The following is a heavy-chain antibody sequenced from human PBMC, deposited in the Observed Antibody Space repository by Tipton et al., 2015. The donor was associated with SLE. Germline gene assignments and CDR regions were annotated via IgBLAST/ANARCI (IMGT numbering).Heavy chain of an antibody. CDR3: ARGRLWFGERYFDL. Sequence: TLSLTCTVYGGSFSDYYWSWIRQPPGKGLEWIGEVIHSGSTNYNPSPKSRVTISVDTSKNQFSLKLSSVTAANTAVYYCARGRLWFGERYFDLWGRGTLVTVSS. CDR2: VIHSGST. CDR1: GGSFSDYY. V-gene: IGHV4-34*01. D-gene: IGHD3-10*01. J-gene: IGHJ2*01.